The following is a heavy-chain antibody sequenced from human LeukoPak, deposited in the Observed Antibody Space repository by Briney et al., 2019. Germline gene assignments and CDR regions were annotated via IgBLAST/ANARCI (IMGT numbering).Heavy chain of an antibody. Sequence: PGGSLRLSRAASGFTFNDYNMGWIRQAPGKGLEWVAYISSGMYYADSVKGRFTISRDNAKNSLYLQMNSLRADDTAVYYCARRIWGADSQSHTFDIWGQGTMVTVSS. CDR3: ARRIWGADSQSHTFDI. J-gene: IGHJ3*02. D-gene: IGHD3-16*01. CDR1: GFTFNDYN. CDR2: ISSGM. V-gene: IGHV3-11*01.